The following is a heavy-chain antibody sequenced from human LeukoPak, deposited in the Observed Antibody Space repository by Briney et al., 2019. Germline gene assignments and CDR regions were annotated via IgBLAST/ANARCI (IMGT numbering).Heavy chain of an antibody. CDR3: AKVGHPYDFWSGYK. V-gene: IGHV3-7*05. D-gene: IGHD3-3*01. Sequence: WGSLRLSCAASGFTFSNFWMSWVRQAPGKGLEWVANIKQDGSEKYYVDSVKGRFTISRDNSKNSLYLQMNSLRTEDTALYYCAKVGHPYDFWSGYKWGQGTLVTVSS. J-gene: IGHJ4*02. CDR2: IKQDGSEK. CDR1: GFTFSNFW.